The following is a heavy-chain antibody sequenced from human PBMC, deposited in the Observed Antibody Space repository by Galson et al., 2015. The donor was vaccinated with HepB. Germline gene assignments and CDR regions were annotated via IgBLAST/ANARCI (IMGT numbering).Heavy chain of an antibody. D-gene: IGHD2-15*01. CDR1: GFTFSSYG. V-gene: IGHV3-30*03. Sequence: SLRLSCAASGFTFSSYGMHWVRQAPGKGLEWVAVISYDGSNKYYADSVKGRFTISRDNAKNSLYLQMNSLRAEDTAVYYCATGWYFQHWGRGTLATVSS. CDR2: ISYDGSNK. CDR3: ATGWYFQH. J-gene: IGHJ1*01.